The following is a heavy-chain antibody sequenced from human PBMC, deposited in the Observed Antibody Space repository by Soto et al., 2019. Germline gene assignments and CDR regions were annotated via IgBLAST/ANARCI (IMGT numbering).Heavy chain of an antibody. V-gene: IGHV4-30-4*01. CDR2: IYYSGST. CDR3: RRAVYCRSAACSNWFDS. Sequence: SETLSLTCTVSGASISSADYYWSWIRQPPGKGLEWIGYIYYSGSTYYNPSLKSRAAISADMSKNQFSLRLSSATAADTAVYYCRRAVYCRSAACSNWFDSWGQGTLVTVS. D-gene: IGHD2-2*01. J-gene: IGHJ5*01. CDR1: GASISSADYY.